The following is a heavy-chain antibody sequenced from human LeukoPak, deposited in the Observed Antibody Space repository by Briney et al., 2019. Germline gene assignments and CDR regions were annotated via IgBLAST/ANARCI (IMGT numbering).Heavy chain of an antibody. CDR3: ASFWSGYSSGWSYFDY. D-gene: IGHD6-19*01. CDR2: IYYSGST. Sequence: SETLSLTCTVSGGSISNSSYYWGWIRQPPGKGLEWIGSIYYSGSTYYNPSLKSRVTISVDTSKNQFSLKLSSVTAADTAVYYCASFWSGYSSGWSYFDYWGQGTLVTVSS. J-gene: IGHJ4*02. CDR1: GGSISNSSYY. V-gene: IGHV4-39*01.